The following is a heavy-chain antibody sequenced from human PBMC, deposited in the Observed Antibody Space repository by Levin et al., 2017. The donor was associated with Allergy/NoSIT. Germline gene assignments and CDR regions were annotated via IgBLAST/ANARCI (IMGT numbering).Heavy chain of an antibody. CDR1: GGSISSSSYY. D-gene: IGHD2-2*01. CDR2: IYYSGST. Sequence: SQTLSLTCTVSGGSISSSSYYWGWIRQPPGKGLEWIGSIYYSGSTYYNPSLKSRVTISADTSKNQFSLRLSSVTAADTAVYHCARQLRGDCSSTSGYAFDPWGQGTLVTVSS. V-gene: IGHV4-39*01. J-gene: IGHJ5*02. CDR3: ARQLRGDCSSTSGYAFDP.